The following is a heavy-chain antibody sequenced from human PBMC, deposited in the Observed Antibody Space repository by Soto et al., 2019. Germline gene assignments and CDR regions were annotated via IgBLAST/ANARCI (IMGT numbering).Heavy chain of an antibody. J-gene: IGHJ6*03. CDR3: ARGDCVGGTCYSLAGSFYYYVDV. Sequence: EVQLVESGGGLVQPGGSLRLSCAASGFTFSNYWMYWVRQAPGKGLVWVSRINSDGSVSSYADSVKGRITISRDNVKNTLYLQMDSLRAGDTAVYYCARGDCVGGTCYSLAGSFYYYVDVWGKGTTVTVFS. CDR2: INSDGSVS. CDR1: GFTFSNYW. V-gene: IGHV3-74*01. D-gene: IGHD2-15*01.